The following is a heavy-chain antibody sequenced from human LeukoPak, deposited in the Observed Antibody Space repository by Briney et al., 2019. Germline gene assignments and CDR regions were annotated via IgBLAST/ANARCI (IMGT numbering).Heavy chain of an antibody. CDR3: ARDPGCSSTSCYYYYMDA. CDR2: INSDGSSA. CDR1: GFTFSSYW. D-gene: IGHD2-2*01. V-gene: IGHV3-74*01. J-gene: IGHJ6*03. Sequence: GGSLRLSCAASGFTFSSYWMHWVRQAPGKGLVWVSRINSDGSSASYADSVKGRFTISRDNAKNTLYLQMNSLRAEDTAVYYCARDPGCSSTSCYYYYMDARGKGTTVTVSS.